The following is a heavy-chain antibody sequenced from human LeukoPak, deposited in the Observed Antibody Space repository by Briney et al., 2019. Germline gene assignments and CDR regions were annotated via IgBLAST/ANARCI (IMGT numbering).Heavy chain of an antibody. Sequence: PGGSLRLSCAASGFPFDTYSMNWVRQPPGKGLEGVASSSSSSSYLSYADSVKGRFTISRDNAKNSLYLQMNSLRAEDTAVYYCARDNITVTADYWGQGTLVTASS. D-gene: IGHD4-17*01. CDR3: ARDNITVTADY. CDR1: GFPFDTYS. J-gene: IGHJ4*02. V-gene: IGHV3-21*01. CDR2: SSSSSSYL.